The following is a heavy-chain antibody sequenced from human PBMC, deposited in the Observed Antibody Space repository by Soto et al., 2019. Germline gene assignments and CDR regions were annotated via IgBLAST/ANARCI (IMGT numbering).Heavy chain of an antibody. V-gene: IGHV3-23*01. D-gene: IGHD3-3*01. CDR1: GFSFSSYA. Sequence: EVQLLESGGGLVQPGGSLRLSCAASGFSFSSYALSWVRQAPGKGLEWVLAISGSGGSTYYAESVKGQFTISRDNSKNTLYLQMNSLRAEDTAVYYCATHGHDFWSGYSLFYFDYWGQGTLVTVSS. J-gene: IGHJ4*02. CDR3: ATHGHDFWSGYSLFYFDY. CDR2: ISGSGGST.